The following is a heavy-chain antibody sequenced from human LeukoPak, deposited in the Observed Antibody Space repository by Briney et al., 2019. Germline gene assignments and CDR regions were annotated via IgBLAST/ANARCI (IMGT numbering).Heavy chain of an antibody. V-gene: IGHV3-7*01. CDR1: GFTFSSYW. CDR2: IKQDGSEK. D-gene: IGHD2-2*01. CDR3: ARPGKEGVVVPKLFDY. Sequence: GGSLRLSCAASGFTFSSYWMSWVRQAPGKGLEWVANIKQDGSEKYYVDSVKGRFTISRDNAKNSLYLQMNSLRAEDTAVHYCARPGKEGVVVPKLFDYWGQGTLVTVSS. J-gene: IGHJ4*02.